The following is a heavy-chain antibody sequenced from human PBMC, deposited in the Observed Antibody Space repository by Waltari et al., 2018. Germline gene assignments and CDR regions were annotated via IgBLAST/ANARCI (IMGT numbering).Heavy chain of an antibody. CDR3: ARDREDYDDYLWIDT. CDR2: IYTSGNT. J-gene: IGHJ5*02. V-gene: IGHV4-61*02. Sequence: QVQLQESGPGLVKPSQTLSLTCTISGGSIDTASHYWNWIRQPAGEGPEWIGRIYTSGNTDYNPSLKSRVTMSVDTPENQFSLKLTSVTAADTAVYYCARDREDYDDYLWIDTWGQGTLVTVSS. D-gene: IGHD4-17*01. CDR1: GGSIDTASHY.